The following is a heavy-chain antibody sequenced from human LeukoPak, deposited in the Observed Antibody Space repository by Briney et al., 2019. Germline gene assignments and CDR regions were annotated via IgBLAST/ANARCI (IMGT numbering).Heavy chain of an antibody. Sequence: ASVKVSCKASGYTFTGYYMHWVRQAPGQGLEWMGWINPNSGGTNYAQKLQGWVTMTRDTSISTAYMELSRLRSDDTAVYYCARATDYYYDSSGYYYISLYYFDYWGQGTLVTVSS. CDR2: INPNSGGT. D-gene: IGHD3-22*01. J-gene: IGHJ4*02. CDR1: GYTFTGYY. CDR3: ARATDYYYDSSGYYYISLYYFDY. V-gene: IGHV1-2*04.